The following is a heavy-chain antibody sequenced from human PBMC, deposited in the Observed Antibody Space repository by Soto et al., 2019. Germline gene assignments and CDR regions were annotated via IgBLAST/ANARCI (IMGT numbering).Heavy chain of an antibody. J-gene: IGHJ4*02. CDR3: AKRSSSSTFDY. CDR2: ISGSDDST. CDR1: GFTFSSYA. Sequence: EVQLLESGGGLVQPGESLRLSCAASGFTFSSYAMSWVLQAPGKGLEWVSVISGSDDSTYYADSVKGRFTISRDNSKNTLYLQMNRLRAEDTAVYYCAKRSSSSTFDYWGQGTLVTVSS. D-gene: IGHD6-6*01. V-gene: IGHV3-23*01.